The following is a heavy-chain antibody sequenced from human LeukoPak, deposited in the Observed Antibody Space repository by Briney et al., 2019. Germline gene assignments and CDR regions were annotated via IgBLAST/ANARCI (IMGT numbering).Heavy chain of an antibody. CDR2: IYYSGST. CDR3: ARAQGGEYYDFWSGYLTYYYYYMDV. Sequence: SETLSLTCTVSGGSISSYYWSWIRQPPGKGLEWIGYIYYSGSTNYNPSLKSRVTISVDTSKNQFSLKLSSVTAADTAVYYCARAQGGEYYDFWSGYLTYYYYYMDVWGKGTTVTVSS. D-gene: IGHD3-3*01. CDR1: GGSISSYY. J-gene: IGHJ6*03. V-gene: IGHV4-59*12.